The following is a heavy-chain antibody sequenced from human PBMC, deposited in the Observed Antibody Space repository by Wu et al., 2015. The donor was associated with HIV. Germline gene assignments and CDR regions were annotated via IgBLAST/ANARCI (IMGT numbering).Heavy chain of an antibody. D-gene: IGHD3-10*02. CDR3: ARGGDVRAQLVLYFLDF. Sequence: VQSGAEVKKPGASVKVSCKASDYRFVTYGVTWLRQVPGHRFEWMGWISPYNENIDVAQKFQGRLTMTTDTSTTTAYMELRNLRSDDTAVYFCARGGDVRAQLVLYFLDFWGQGTLVTVSS. J-gene: IGHJ4*02. CDR1: DYRFVTYG. CDR2: ISPYNENI. V-gene: IGHV1-18*01.